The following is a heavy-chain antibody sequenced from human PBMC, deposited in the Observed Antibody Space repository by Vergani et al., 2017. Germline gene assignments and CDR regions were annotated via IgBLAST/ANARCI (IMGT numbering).Heavy chain of an antibody. D-gene: IGHD5-18*01. CDR2: IIPIFGTA. V-gene: IGHV1-69*12. CDR3: AGDARYSYGPPGYYCMDV. CDR1: GGTFSSYA. Sequence: QVQLVQSGAEVKKPGSSVKVSCKASGGTFSSYAISWVRQAPGQGLEWMGGIIPIFGTANYAQKCQGRVTITADESTSTAYMERGSLRSEDTAVYYCAGDARYSYGPPGYYCMDVWGQGTTVTVSS. J-gene: IGHJ6*02.